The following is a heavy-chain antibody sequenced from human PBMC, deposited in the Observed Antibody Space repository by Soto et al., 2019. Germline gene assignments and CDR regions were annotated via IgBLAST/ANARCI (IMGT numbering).Heavy chain of an antibody. J-gene: IGHJ6*02. CDR2: IYYSGST. CDR3: ARLGDYYYYGMDV. Sequence: SETLSLTCTVSGGSISSSSYYWGWIRQPPGKGLEWIGSIYYSGSTYYNPSLKSRVTISVDASKNQFSLKLSSVTAADTAVYYCARLGDYYYYGMDVWGQGTTVTVSS. CDR1: GGSISSSSYY. V-gene: IGHV4-39*01.